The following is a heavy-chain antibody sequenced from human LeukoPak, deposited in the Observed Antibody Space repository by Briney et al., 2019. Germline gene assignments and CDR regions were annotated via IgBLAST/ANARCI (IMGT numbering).Heavy chain of an antibody. Sequence: GESLKISCKGSGYSFTSYWIGWVRQMPGKGLEWMGIIYPGDSDTRYSPSFQGQVTISADKSISTAYLQWSSLKASDTAMYYCARHWGLGDYGPPGWAFDIWGQGTMVTVSS. CDR1: GYSFTSYW. J-gene: IGHJ3*02. CDR3: ARHWGLGDYGPPGWAFDI. V-gene: IGHV5-51*01. D-gene: IGHD4-17*01. CDR2: IYPGDSDT.